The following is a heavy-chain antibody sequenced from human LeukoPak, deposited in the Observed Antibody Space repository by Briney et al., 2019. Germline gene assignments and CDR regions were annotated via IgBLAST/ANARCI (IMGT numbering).Heavy chain of an antibody. J-gene: IGHJ2*01. CDR3: AKDLGGRCFPRGWYFDL. D-gene: IGHD3-16*01. CDR2: ISGSGGST. CDR1: GFTFSSYA. Sequence: GGSLRLSCAASGFTFSSYAMSWVRQAPGKGLEWVSAISGSGGSTYYADSVKGRFTISRDNSKDTLYLQMNSLRAEDTAVYYWAKDLGGRCFPRGWYFDLWARAPRVTVPS. V-gene: IGHV3-23*01.